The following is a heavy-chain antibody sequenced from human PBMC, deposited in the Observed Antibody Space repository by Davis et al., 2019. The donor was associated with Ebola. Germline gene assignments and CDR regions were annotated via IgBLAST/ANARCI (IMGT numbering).Heavy chain of an antibody. CDR2: ISYDGSNK. CDR1: GFTFSSYA. CDR3: ARDLGYCSSTSCYIYYGMDV. J-gene: IGHJ6*02. Sequence: GESLKISCAASGFTFSSYAMHWVRQAPGKGLEWVAVISYDGSNKYYADSVKGRFTISRDNSKNTLYLQMNSLRAEDTAVYYCARDLGYCSSTSCYIYYGMDVWGQGTTVTVSS. V-gene: IGHV3-30-3*01. D-gene: IGHD2-2*02.